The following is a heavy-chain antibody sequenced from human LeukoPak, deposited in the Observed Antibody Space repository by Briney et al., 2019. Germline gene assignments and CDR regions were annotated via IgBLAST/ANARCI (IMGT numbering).Heavy chain of an antibody. Sequence: GGSLRLSCAASGFTFSSYGMHWVRQAPGKGLEWVAVIWYDGSNKYYADSMKGRFTISRDNSKNTLYLQMNSLRAEDAAVYYCARDYYYGSGSYVDYWGQGTLVTVSS. J-gene: IGHJ4*02. CDR2: IWYDGSNK. D-gene: IGHD3-10*01. CDR1: GFTFSSYG. CDR3: ARDYYYGSGSYVDY. V-gene: IGHV3-33*01.